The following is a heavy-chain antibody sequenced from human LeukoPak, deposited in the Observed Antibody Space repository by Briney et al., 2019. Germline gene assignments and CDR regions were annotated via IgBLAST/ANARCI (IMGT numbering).Heavy chain of an antibody. CDR1: GGSISSSSYY. J-gene: IGHJ5*02. V-gene: IGHV4-39*01. CDR3: ARLEDISNWFDP. CDR2: IYYSGST. D-gene: IGHD2-15*01. Sequence: SETLSLTCTVSGGSISSSSYYWGWIRQPPGKGLEWIGSIYYSGSTYYNPSLKSRVTISVDTSKNQFSLKLSSVTAADTAVYYCARLEDISNWFDPWGQGTLVTVSP.